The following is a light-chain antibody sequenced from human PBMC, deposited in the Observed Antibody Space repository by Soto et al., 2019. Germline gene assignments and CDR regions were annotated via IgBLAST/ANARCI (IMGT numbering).Light chain of an antibody. V-gene: IGKV3-15*01. J-gene: IGKJ1*01. CDR2: DAS. CDR3: QQYDNWPPEWT. CDR1: QSVRRN. Sequence: EIVVTQSPATLSVSPGERATLSCRASQSVRRNLAWYQQKPGQTPRLLIYDASSRATGVPARFSGSGSGTEFSLTISILQSDDFAVYYCQQYDNWPPEWTFGQGTRVDLK.